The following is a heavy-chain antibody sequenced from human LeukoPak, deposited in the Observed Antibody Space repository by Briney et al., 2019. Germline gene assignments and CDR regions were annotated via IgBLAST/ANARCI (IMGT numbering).Heavy chain of an antibody. V-gene: IGHV1-2*02. CDR2: IHPNSGGT. J-gene: IGHJ5*02. CDR3: ARTAYPTSSWFDP. Sequence: GASVKVSCKASGYTFTGYYIHWVRRAPGQGLEWMGWIHPNSGGTKFAQSFQGRVTLTRDTSISTASMERSSLISNDTAVYFCARTAYPTSSWFDPWGQGTQVTVSS. D-gene: IGHD6-6*01. CDR1: GYTFTGYY.